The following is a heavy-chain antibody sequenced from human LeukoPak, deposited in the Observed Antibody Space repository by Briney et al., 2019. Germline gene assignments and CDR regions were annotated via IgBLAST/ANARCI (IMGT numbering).Heavy chain of an antibody. V-gene: IGHV3-7*01. D-gene: IGHD4-17*01. CDR2: IKQDGSEK. J-gene: IGHJ4*02. Sequence: GGSLRLSCAASGFTFSSYWMSWVRQAPGKGLEWVANIKQDGSEKYYVDSVKGRFTISRDNAKNSLYLQMNSLRAEDTAVYYCARGAGGDDYGDYNFDYWGQGTLVTVSS. CDR3: ARGAGGDDYGDYNFDY. CDR1: GFTFSSYW.